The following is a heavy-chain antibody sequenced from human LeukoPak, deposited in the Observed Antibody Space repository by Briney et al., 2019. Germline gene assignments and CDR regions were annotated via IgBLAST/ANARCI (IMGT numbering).Heavy chain of an antibody. D-gene: IGHD3-10*01. Sequence: GGSLRLSCAASGFTVCSNYMSWVRQAPGKGLEWVSVIYSGGSTYYADSVKGRFTISRHNSKNTLYLQMNSLRAEDTAVYYCARVGSEYYFDYWGQGTLVTVSS. V-gene: IGHV3-53*04. CDR1: GFTVCSNY. J-gene: IGHJ4*02. CDR3: ARVGSEYYFDY. CDR2: IYSGGST.